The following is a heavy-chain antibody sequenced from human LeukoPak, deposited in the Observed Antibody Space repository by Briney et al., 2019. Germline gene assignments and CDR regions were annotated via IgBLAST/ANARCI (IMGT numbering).Heavy chain of an antibody. D-gene: IGHD6-19*01. CDR3: ARGTPSSSGWLYYGMDV. CDR2: ISYDGSNK. J-gene: IGHJ6*02. Sequence: GSLRLSCAASGFTFSSYAMHWVRQAPGKGLEWVAVISYDGSNKYYADSVKGRFTISRDNSKNTLYLQMNSLRAEDMAVYYCARGTPSSSGWLYYGMDVWGQGTTVTVSS. V-gene: IGHV3-30-3*01. CDR1: GFTFSSYA.